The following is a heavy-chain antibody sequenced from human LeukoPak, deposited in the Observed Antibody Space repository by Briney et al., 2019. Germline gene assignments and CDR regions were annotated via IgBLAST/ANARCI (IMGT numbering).Heavy chain of an antibody. D-gene: IGHD4-23*01. CDR3: ATHHAYGGNSGDAFDI. J-gene: IGHJ3*02. V-gene: IGHV1-24*01. CDR2: FDPEDGET. Sequence: EASVKVSCKVSGYTLTELSMHWVRQAPGKGLEWMGGFDPEDGETIYAQKFQGRVTMTEDTSTDTAYMELSSLRSEDTAVYYCATHHAYGGNSGDAFDIWGQGTMVTVSS. CDR1: GYTLTELS.